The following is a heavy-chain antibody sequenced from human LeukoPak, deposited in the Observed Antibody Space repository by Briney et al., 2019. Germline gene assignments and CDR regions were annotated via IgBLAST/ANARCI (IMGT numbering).Heavy chain of an antibody. CDR1: GGSIIGYW. CDR2: IPYNGNT. D-gene: IGHD6-13*01. CDR3: ARYAALSGTNWIDP. V-gene: IGHV4-59*12. J-gene: IGHJ5*02. Sequence: PSETLSLTCTVSGGSIIGYWWSWIRQPPGKGLEWIGKIPYNGNTYSNPSLRSRVTISVDTSKNQFSLKLSSVTAADTAIYYCARYAALSGTNWIDPWGRGTLVTVSS.